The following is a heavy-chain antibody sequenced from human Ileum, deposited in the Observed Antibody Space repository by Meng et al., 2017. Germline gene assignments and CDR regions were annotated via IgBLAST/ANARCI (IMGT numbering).Heavy chain of an antibody. CDR2: ISSGGSVV. D-gene: IGHD5-18*01. CDR3: AREGFKDRGFSYDT. V-gene: IGHV3-11*01. Sequence: QVSLVESGGGLGEPGGSLRLSCAASGFRFSDYYMNWIRQAPGKGLEWISYISSGGSVVYYADSVKGRFTISRDNAENSLYLQMNNLRAEDTAVYYCAREGFKDRGFSYDTWGQGTLVTVSS. J-gene: IGHJ4*02. CDR1: GFRFSDYY.